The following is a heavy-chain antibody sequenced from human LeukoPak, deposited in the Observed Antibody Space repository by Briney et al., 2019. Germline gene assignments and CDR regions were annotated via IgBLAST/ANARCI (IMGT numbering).Heavy chain of an antibody. CDR1: GFTFSYYT. D-gene: IGHD3-16*01. CDR3: ARQGVGVDY. J-gene: IGHJ4*02. V-gene: IGHV3-21*06. CDR2: IRSSDSYS. Sequence: SGGSLRLSRAASGFTFSYYTMNWVRLAPGKGLEWVSSIRSSDSYSNYADSVKGRFTISRDNANNSLYLQMSSLRAEDSAVYYCARQGVGVDYWGQGTLVTVSS.